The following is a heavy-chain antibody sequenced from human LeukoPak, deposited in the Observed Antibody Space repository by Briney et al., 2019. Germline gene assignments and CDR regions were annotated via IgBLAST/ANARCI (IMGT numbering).Heavy chain of an antibody. J-gene: IGHJ4*02. CDR1: GFTFRSYE. CDR2: ISTSGAIT. D-gene: IGHD3-16*01. Sequence: GGSLRLSCATSGFTFRSYEMNWVRQAPGKGLEWVSYISTSGAITYYADSVKGRFTVSRDSANNSMYLQMNGLTTADTGLYYCARGPTTYIAYWGQGTLVTVSS. CDR3: ARGPTTYIAY. V-gene: IGHV3-48*03.